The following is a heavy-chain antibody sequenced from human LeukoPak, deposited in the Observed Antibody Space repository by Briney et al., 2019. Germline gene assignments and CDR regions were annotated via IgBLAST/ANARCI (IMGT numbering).Heavy chain of an antibody. D-gene: IGHD4/OR15-4a*01. V-gene: IGHV3-30-3*01. CDR1: GFTFSSYA. CDR2: ISYDGSNK. CDR3: ARVRSGDYGNEDY. J-gene: IGHJ4*02. Sequence: GRSLRLSCAASGFTFSSYAMHWVRQAPGKGLEWVAVISYDGSNKYYADSVKGRFTISRDNSKNTLYLQMNSLRAEDTAVYYCARVRSGDYGNEDYWGQGTLVIVSS.